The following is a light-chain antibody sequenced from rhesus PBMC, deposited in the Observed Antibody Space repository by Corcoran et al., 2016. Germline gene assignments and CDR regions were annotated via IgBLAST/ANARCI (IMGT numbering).Light chain of an antibody. Sequence: QAGLPQPPSVSKGLRQTATLTCTGNSNNVGNQGAAWLQQHQGHPPKLLSYRNNNRPSGISERFSASRSGNTASLTITGLQPEDEADDYCSAWDSSRSADVFGSGTKLTAL. CDR1: SNNVGNQG. CDR2: RNN. V-gene: IGLV10-114*01. J-gene: IGLJ6*01. CDR3: SAWDSSRSADV.